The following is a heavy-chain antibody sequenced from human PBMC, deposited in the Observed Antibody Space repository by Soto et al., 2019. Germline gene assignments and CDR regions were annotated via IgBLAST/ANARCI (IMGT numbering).Heavy chain of an antibody. J-gene: IGHJ6*02. CDR3: ARVKATIFRGYYYGMDV. D-gene: IGHD3-3*01. V-gene: IGHV1-2*04. CDR2: INPNSGGT. Sequence: GASVKVSCKASGYTFTGYYMHWVRQAPGQGLEWMGWINPNSGGTNYAQKFQGWVTMTRDTSISTAYMELSRLRSDDTAVYYCARVKATIFRGYYYGMDVWGQGTTVTVS. CDR1: GYTFTGYY.